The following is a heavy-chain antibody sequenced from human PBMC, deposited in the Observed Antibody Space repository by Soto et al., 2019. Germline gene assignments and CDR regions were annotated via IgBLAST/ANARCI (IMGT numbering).Heavy chain of an antibody. CDR3: AREISSAPTYYGMDV. CDR2: LSSDGISE. V-gene: IGHV3-33*01. Sequence: PGGSLRLSCAASGFTITYYGMHWVRQAPGKGLEWVAALSSDGISEYYADSVKGRFSVSRDNAKNSLYLQMNSLRDEDTAVYYCAREISSAPTYYGMDVWGQGTTVTVSS. CDR1: GFTITYYG. D-gene: IGHD6-6*01. J-gene: IGHJ6*02.